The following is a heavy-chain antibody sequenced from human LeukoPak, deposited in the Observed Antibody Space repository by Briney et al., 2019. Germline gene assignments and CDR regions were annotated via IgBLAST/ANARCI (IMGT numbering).Heavy chain of an antibody. CDR2: IYYSGST. CDR3: ARGSKGFLDY. D-gene: IGHD4-11*01. J-gene: IGHJ4*02. CDR1: GGSISSYY. V-gene: IGHV4-59*01. Sequence: SETLSLTCTVSGGSISSYYWSWIRQPPGKGLEWIGYIYYSGSTNYNPSLKSRVTISVDTSKNQFSLKLSSVTAADTAVYYCARGSKGFLDYWGQGTLVTVSS.